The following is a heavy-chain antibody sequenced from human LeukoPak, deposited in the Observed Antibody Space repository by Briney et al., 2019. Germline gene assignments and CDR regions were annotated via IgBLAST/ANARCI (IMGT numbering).Heavy chain of an antibody. Sequence: SEALSLTCTVSGGSISSSSYYWGWIRQPPGKGLEWIGNIYYSGSTYYNPSLKSRVTISVDTSKNQFSLKLTSVTATDTAVYYCARTYYDFWSGYYSHEGNPFDYWGQGTLVTVSS. D-gene: IGHD3-3*01. CDR1: GGSISSSSYY. CDR3: ARTYYDFWSGYYSHEGNPFDY. CDR2: IYYSGST. J-gene: IGHJ4*02. V-gene: IGHV4-39*01.